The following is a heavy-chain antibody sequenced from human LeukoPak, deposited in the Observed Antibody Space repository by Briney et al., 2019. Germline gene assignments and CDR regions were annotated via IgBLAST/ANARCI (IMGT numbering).Heavy chain of an antibody. V-gene: IGHV4-34*01. Sequence: SETLSLTCAVYGGSFSGYYWSWMRQPPGKGLEWSGEINHSGSTNYNPSLKRRVTISVDTSKTQFSLKLRSVTAADTAVYYCAGAPHLYYDFWTGSEIWFDPWGQGPLVPVPS. CDR1: GGSFSGYY. CDR2: INHSGST. J-gene: IGHJ5*02. CDR3: AGAPHLYYDFWTGSEIWFDP. D-gene: IGHD3-3*01.